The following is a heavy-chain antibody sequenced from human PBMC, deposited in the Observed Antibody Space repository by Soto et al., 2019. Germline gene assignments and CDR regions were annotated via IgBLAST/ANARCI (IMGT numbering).Heavy chain of an antibody. J-gene: IGHJ4*02. Sequence: VQLVESGGDLVQPGGSLRLSCAASGFTFSSLWMTWVRQAPGKGLECVANIKEGGSVKYYVYSVKGRFTISRDTAKNALYLQTVGLRAEDTAVYYCARATRSPDFRGQGTLVTVSS. CDR1: GFTFSSLW. CDR2: IKEGGSVK. V-gene: IGHV3-7*05. CDR3: ARATRSPDF.